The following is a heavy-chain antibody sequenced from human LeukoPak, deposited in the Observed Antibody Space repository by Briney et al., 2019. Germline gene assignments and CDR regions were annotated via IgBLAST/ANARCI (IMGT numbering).Heavy chain of an antibody. J-gene: IGHJ4*02. V-gene: IGHV1-69*13. CDR3: ARNAKYCGGDCYIDY. CDR1: GYTFTSYY. Sequence: ASVKVSCKASGYTFTSYYIHWVRQAPGQGLEWMGGIIPIFGTANYAQKFQGRVTITADESTSTAYMELSSLRSEDTAVYYCARNAKYCGGDCYIDYWGQGTLVTVSS. D-gene: IGHD2-21*02. CDR2: IIPIFGTA.